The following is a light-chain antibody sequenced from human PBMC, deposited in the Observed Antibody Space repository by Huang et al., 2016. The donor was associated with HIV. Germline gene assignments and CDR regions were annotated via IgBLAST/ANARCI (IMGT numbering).Light chain of an antibody. CDR2: GAS. CDR1: QTISSNY. CDR3: QQYGRSPRT. Sequence: EIVLTQSPGTLFLSPGERATLSCRASQTISSNYLAWYQQKPGQAPRLLIYGASSRATGIPDRFSGSGSGTDFTLTISRLEPEDFAVYYCQQYGRSPRTFGQGTKVEIK. J-gene: IGKJ1*01. V-gene: IGKV3-20*01.